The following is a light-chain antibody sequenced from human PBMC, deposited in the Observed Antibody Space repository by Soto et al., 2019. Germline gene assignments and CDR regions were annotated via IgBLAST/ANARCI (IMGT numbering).Light chain of an antibody. CDR1: QSVSSNY. V-gene: IGKV3-20*01. J-gene: IGKJ1*01. Sequence: EIVLTQSPGTLSLSPGERATLSCRASQSVSSNYFAWYQQRPGQAPRLLIYGISSRATGIPDRFSGSGSGTDFTPTLSRLEPEDFAVYYCEQYGRSPRTFGQGTKVEIK. CDR2: GIS. CDR3: EQYGRSPRT.